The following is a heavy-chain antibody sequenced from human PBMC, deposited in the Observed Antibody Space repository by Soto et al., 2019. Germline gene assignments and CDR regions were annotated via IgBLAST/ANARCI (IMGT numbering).Heavy chain of an antibody. Sequence: PVGSLRLSCAASGFTVSSNYMSWVRQAPGKGLEWVSVIYSGGSTYYADSVKGRFTISRDSSKNTLYLQMNSLRAEDTAVYYCARLVVVAATSWFDPWGQGTLVTVSS. V-gene: IGHV3-53*01. CDR2: IYSGGST. CDR3: ARLVVVAATSWFDP. CDR1: GFTVSSNY. J-gene: IGHJ5*02. D-gene: IGHD2-15*01.